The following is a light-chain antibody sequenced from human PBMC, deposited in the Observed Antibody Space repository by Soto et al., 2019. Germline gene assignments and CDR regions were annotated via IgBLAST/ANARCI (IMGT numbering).Light chain of an antibody. CDR1: QDLSNN. V-gene: IGKV1-16*01. CDR3: QHYHTYPVT. J-gene: IGKJ5*01. CDR2: AAS. Sequence: DIQMTQSPSSLSASVGDRVTITCRGGQDLSNNVAWFQQKPGKAPKSLIYAASGLRSGVPSRFSGGGSGTDFTLIINNLQPEDSATYYCQHYHTYPVTFGQGTRLEI.